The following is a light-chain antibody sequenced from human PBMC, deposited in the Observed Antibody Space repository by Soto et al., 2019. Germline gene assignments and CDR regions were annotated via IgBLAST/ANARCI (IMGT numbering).Light chain of an antibody. Sequence: QTVVTQEPSLTVSPGGTVTLTCGSSTGSVTSGHYPYWFQQKPGQAPKTLIYDTNNKHSWTPARFSGSLLGGQAALTLSGAQPEDEAEYFCLLSYSDAGWVFGGGTKVTVL. V-gene: IGLV7-46*01. CDR3: LLSYSDAGWV. CDR2: DTN. J-gene: IGLJ3*02. CDR1: TGSVTSGHY.